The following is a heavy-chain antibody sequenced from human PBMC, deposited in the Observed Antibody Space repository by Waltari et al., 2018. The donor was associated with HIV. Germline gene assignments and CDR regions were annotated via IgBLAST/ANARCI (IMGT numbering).Heavy chain of an antibody. J-gene: IGHJ6*02. V-gene: IGHV4-59*01. CDR1: GGSISSYY. CDR2: IYYSGST. CDR3: ARGGAFGGYYYGMDV. D-gene: IGHD3-10*01. Sequence: QVQLQESGPGLVKPSETLSLTCTVSGGSISSYYWCWIRQPPGTGLEWIGYIYYSGSTNYNPSLKSRVTISVDTSKNQFSLKLSSVTAADTAVYYCARGGAFGGYYYGMDVWGQGTTVTVSS.